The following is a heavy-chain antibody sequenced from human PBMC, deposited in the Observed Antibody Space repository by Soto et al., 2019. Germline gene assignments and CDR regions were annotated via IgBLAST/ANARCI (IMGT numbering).Heavy chain of an antibody. J-gene: IGHJ4*02. D-gene: IGHD6-13*01. V-gene: IGHV3-21*01. Sequence: EVQLVESGGGLVKPGGSLRLSCAASGFTFSSYNMNWVRQAPGKGLEWVSSISSSSSYIYYADSVKGRFTISRDNAKNSLYLQMNSLRAEDTAVYYCARGRYSSSWPLRDFDYWGQGTLVTVSS. CDR3: ARGRYSSSWPLRDFDY. CDR2: ISSSSSYI. CDR1: GFTFSSYN.